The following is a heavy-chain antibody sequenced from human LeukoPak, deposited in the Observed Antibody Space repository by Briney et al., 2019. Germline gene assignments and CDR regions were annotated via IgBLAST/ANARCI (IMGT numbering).Heavy chain of an antibody. D-gene: IGHD3-3*01. Sequence: PGGSLRLSCAASGFAFSSYGMHWVRQAPGKGLEWVANIKQDGSEKYYVDSVKGRFTISRDNAKNSLYLQMNSLRAEDTAVYYCARVKRVVIWSRYFDYWGQGTLVTVSS. CDR3: ARVKRVVIWSRYFDY. CDR1: GFAFSSYG. V-gene: IGHV3-7*01. J-gene: IGHJ4*02. CDR2: IKQDGSEK.